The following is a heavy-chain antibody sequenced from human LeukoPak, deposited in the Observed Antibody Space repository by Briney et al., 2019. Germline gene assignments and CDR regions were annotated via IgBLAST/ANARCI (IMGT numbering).Heavy chain of an antibody. CDR1: GFTFSSYA. J-gene: IGHJ2*01. Sequence: GGSLRLSCAASGFTFSSYAMSWVRQAPGKGLEWVSLIIDDGHTTSYADSVEGRFTISRDNSKNTLYLQMNSLRAEDTAVYYCAKDSLVVPAAMSLSYWYFDLWGRGTLVTVSS. V-gene: IGHV3-23*01. D-gene: IGHD2-2*01. CDR2: IIDDGHTT. CDR3: AKDSLVVPAAMSLSYWYFDL.